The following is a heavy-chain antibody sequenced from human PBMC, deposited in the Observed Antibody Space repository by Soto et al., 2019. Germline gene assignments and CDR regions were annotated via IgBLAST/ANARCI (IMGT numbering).Heavy chain of an antibody. CDR2: IYYSETT. V-gene: IGHV4-30-4*01. Sequence: SETLSLTCAASGVSVTNGDYCWSWMRQSPGKGLEWIGNIYYSETTSYNPSLNSRLSISIDTSRNQFSLQLTSVTAADTAIYYCARQRRGGYWFDPWGQGTLVTVSS. J-gene: IGHJ5*02. CDR1: GVSVTNGDYC. CDR3: ARQRRGGYWFDP.